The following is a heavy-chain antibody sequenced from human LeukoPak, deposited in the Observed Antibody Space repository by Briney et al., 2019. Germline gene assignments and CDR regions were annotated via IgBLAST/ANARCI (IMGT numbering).Heavy chain of an antibody. V-gene: IGHV5-51*01. Sequence: GESLKISCKCSGYSFTSYWIGWVRQMPGKGLEWMGIIYPGDSDTRYSPSFQGQVTISADKSTSTAYLQWSSLRASDTAMYYXXXXVXRTXXVGPTRMNYYYYMDVWGKGTTVTVSS. J-gene: IGHJ6*03. CDR3: XXXVXRTXXVGPTRMNYYYYMDV. D-gene: IGHD1-1*01. CDR1: GYSFTSYW. CDR2: IYPGDSDT.